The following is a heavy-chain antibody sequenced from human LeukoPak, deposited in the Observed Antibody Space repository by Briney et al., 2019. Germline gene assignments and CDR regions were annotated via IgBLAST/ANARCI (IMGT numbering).Heavy chain of an antibody. CDR3: ARRYGSGMYYYYYGMDV. CDR1: GFTFSSYG. J-gene: IGHJ6*02. V-gene: IGHV3-33*01. CDR2: IWYDGSNK. Sequence: GGSLRLSCAASGFTFSSYGMHWVRQAPGKGLEWVAVIWYDGSNKYYADSVKGRFTISRDNSKNTLYLQMNSLRAEDTAVYYCARRYGSGMYYYYYGMDVWGQGTTVTVSS. D-gene: IGHD3-10*01.